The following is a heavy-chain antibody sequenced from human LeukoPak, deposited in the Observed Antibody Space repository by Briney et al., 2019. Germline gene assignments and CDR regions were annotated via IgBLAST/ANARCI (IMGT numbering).Heavy chain of an antibody. Sequence: GGSLRLSCEASGFTFSNYAMNWVRQAPGKGLEWVSGITDGGGSTYYADSVKGRFTISRDNSKNTLYLQMNSLRAEDTAVYYCARTTVTSGDYWGQGTLVTVSS. CDR1: GFTFSNYA. J-gene: IGHJ4*02. D-gene: IGHD4-11*01. CDR2: ITDGGGST. V-gene: IGHV3-23*01. CDR3: ARTTVTSGDY.